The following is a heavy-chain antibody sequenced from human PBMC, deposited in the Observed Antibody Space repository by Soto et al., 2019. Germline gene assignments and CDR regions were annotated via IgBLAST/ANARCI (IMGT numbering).Heavy chain of an antibody. CDR1: GFTFTNFA. D-gene: IGHD1-1*01. CDR3: AKTTLRIGGPFDY. J-gene: IGHJ4*02. CDR2: ISGSGYNT. V-gene: IGHV3-23*01. Sequence: EVKLLESGGGLVQPEGSLRLSCAASGFTFTNFAMSWVRQAPGKGLEWVSTISGSGYNTYYADSVKGRFTISRDNSKNTLFLQLNSLRAEDTAVYHCAKTTLRIGGPFDYWGQGTLATVSS.